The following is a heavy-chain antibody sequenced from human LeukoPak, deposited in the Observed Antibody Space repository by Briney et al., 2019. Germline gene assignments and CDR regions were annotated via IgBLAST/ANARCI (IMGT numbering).Heavy chain of an antibody. CDR2: INTNTRNP. D-gene: IGHD6-13*01. CDR3: ARAHTLSSSWPFDAFDI. Sequence: ASVKVSCKASGYTFTSYAMNWVRQAPGQGLEWMAWINTNTRNPTYAQGFTGRFVFSLDTSVSTAYLQISSLKAEDTAVYYCARAHTLSSSWPFDAFDIWGQGTMVTVSS. V-gene: IGHV7-4-1*02. CDR1: GYTFTSYA. J-gene: IGHJ3*02.